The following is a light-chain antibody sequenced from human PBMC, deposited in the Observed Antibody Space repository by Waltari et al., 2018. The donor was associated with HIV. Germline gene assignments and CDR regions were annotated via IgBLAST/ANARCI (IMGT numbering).Light chain of an antibody. Sequence: QSALTQPRSVSGSPGQSVTISCTGTGSAIGYFDYVSWYPQYPGKAPKVIIYEVSQRPSGVTDRFTDSKSGITASLTISGLQDEDEADYYCCSYAGTYTYVYGTGTTVTVL. J-gene: IGLJ1*01. V-gene: IGLV2-11*01. CDR1: GSAIGYFDY. CDR3: CSYAGTYTYV. CDR2: EVS.